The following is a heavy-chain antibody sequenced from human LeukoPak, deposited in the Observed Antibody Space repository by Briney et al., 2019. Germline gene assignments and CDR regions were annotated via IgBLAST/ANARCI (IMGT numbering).Heavy chain of an antibody. CDR2: ISYDGSNK. D-gene: IGHD4-17*01. CDR3: AKGDTVTSLGY. V-gene: IGHV3-30*18. CDR1: GFTFSSYG. Sequence: PGRSLRLSCAASGFTFSSYGMHWVRQAPGKGLEWVAVISYDGSNKYYADSVKGRFTISRDNSKSTLYLQMNSLRAEDTAVYYCAKGDTVTSLGYWGQGTLVTVSS. J-gene: IGHJ4*02.